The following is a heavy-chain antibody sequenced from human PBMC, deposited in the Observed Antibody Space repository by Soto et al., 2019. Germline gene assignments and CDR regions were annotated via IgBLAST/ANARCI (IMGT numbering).Heavy chain of an antibody. V-gene: IGHV4-31*03. J-gene: IGHJ6*02. Sequence: SETLSLTCTVSGGSISSGGYYWSWIRQHPGKGLEWIGYIYYSGSTYYNPSLKSRVTISVDTSKNQFSLKLSSVTAADTAVYYCARVPPYYYYGMDVWGQGTTVTVS. CDR2: IYYSGST. CDR1: GGSISSGGYY. CDR3: ARVPPYYYYGMDV.